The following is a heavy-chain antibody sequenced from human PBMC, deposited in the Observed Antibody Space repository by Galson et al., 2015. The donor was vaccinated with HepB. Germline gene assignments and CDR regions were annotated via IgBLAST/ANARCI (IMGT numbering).Heavy chain of an antibody. CDR3: AREGVYADYVGFAQYFGVDV. D-gene: IGHD4-17*01. CDR2: ISVRNGDT. CDR1: GYRFASHG. V-gene: IGHV1-18*04. J-gene: IGHJ6*02. Sequence: SVKVSCKAFGYRFASHGISWVRQAPGQGLEWMGWISVRNGDTKYAQKVEDRILMTIDTSTNTVYMELRSLTSDDTAVYYCAREGVYADYVGFAQYFGVDVWGQGTTVIVSS.